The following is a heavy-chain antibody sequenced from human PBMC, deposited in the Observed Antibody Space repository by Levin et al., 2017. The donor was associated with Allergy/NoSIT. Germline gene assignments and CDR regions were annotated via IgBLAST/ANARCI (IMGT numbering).Heavy chain of an antibody. CDR1: GFTFSDHY. CDR3: VRAPGDSYGFRYFDN. V-gene: IGHV3-72*01. CDR2: SRNKANSYST. D-gene: IGHD5-18*01. J-gene: IGHJ4*02. Sequence: GGSLRLSCAASGFTFSDHYMDWVRQAPGKGLEWVGRSRNKANSYSTEYAASVKGRFTVSRDALQNLVYLQMNSLKNEDTAVYYCVRAPGDSYGFRYFDNWGQGALVTVSS.